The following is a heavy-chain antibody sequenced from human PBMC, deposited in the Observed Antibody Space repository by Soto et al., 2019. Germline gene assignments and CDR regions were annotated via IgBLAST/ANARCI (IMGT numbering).Heavy chain of an antibody. CDR1: GFTVSSNY. J-gene: IGHJ5*02. CDR2: IYSGGST. V-gene: IGHV3-66*01. D-gene: IGHD6-13*01. Sequence: GGSLRLSCAASGFTVSSNYMSWVRQAPGKGLEWVSVIYSGGSTYYADSVKGRFTISRDNSKNTLYLQMNSLRAEDTAVYYCARVRAGNWFDPWGQGTLVTVSS. CDR3: ARVRAGNWFDP.